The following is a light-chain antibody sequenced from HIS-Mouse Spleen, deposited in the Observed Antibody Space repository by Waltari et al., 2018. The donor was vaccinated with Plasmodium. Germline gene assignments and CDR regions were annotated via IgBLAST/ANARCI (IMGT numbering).Light chain of an antibody. V-gene: IGLV3-1*01. J-gene: IGLJ2*01. CDR1: KLGDKY. CDR3: QAWDSSTVV. Sequence: SYELTQPPSVSVSPGQTASITCSGVKLGDKYACWYQQKPGQSPVLVIYHDSKRPSGIPERFSGSNSGNTASLTISGTQAMDEADYYCQAWDSSTVVFGGGTKLTVL. CDR2: HDS.